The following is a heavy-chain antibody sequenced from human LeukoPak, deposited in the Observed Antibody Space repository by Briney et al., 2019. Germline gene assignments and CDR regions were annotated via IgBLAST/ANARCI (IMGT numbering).Heavy chain of an antibody. D-gene: IGHD4-11*01. J-gene: IGHJ6*02. Sequence: GASVTVSCEASGYTFTDYYMNWVRQAPGQGLEWMGWINPNSGGTNYAQKFQGRVTMTRDTSISTAYMELSRLRSDDTAVYYCARDPHYSNYRIFYYYYGMDVWGQGTTVTVSS. CDR2: INPNSGGT. CDR3: ARDPHYSNYRIFYYYYGMDV. CDR1: GYTFTDYY. V-gene: IGHV1-2*02.